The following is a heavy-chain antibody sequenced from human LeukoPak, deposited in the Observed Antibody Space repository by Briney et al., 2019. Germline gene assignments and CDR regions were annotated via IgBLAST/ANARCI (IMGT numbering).Heavy chain of an antibody. CDR3: ARDVPYYDFWSGYYKDYYYYMDV. CDR1: GGSISSYY. D-gene: IGHD3-3*01. J-gene: IGHJ6*03. Sequence: SETLSLTCTVSGGSISSYYWSWIRQPPGKGLEWIGYIYYSGSTNYNPSLKSRVTISVDTSKNQFSLKLSSVTAADTAVYYCARDVPYYDFWSGYYKDYYYYMDVWGKGTTVTVSS. V-gene: IGHV4-59*01. CDR2: IYYSGST.